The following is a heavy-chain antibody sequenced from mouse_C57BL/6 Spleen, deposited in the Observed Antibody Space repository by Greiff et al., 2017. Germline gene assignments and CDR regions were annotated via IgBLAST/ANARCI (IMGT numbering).Heavy chain of an antibody. Sequence: EVKLLESGGGLVKPGGSLKLSCAASGFTFSDYGMHWVRQAPEKGLEWVGYISRGSSTIYYADTVKGRFTISRDNAKNTLFMQMTSLMSEDTAMYYCATYYSVAMDYWGQGTSVTVSS. D-gene: IGHD2-10*01. CDR3: ATYYSVAMDY. J-gene: IGHJ4*01. CDR2: ISRGSSTI. V-gene: IGHV5-17*01. CDR1: GFTFSDYG.